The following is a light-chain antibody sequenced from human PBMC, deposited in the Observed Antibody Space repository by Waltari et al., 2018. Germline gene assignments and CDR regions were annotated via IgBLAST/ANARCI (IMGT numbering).Light chain of an antibody. V-gene: IGKV1-39*01. J-gene: IGKJ4*01. CDR2: AAS. CDR3: QQIYSTPLT. CDR1: QSISSY. Sequence: DIQMTQSPSSLSASVGDRVTITCRASQSISSYLNWYQQKPGRAANLLIYAASSLQSGVPSNFSGSGSGTDFTPTISSLQPADFATYYCQQIYSTPLTFGGGTKVEIK.